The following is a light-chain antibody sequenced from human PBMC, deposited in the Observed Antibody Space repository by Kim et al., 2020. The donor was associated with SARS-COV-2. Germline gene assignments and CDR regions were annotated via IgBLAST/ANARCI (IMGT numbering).Light chain of an antibody. CDR1: QTIVNY. Sequence: DIQMTQSPSSLSASVGDRVTITCRASQTIVNYLNWYQQKPGKAPKLLIYAASSLQGGVPSRFSGSGSGTDFTLTISSLQPEDFATYYCQQSYSTPRTFGGGTKVEI. V-gene: IGKV1-39*01. CDR3: QQSYSTPRT. J-gene: IGKJ4*01. CDR2: AAS.